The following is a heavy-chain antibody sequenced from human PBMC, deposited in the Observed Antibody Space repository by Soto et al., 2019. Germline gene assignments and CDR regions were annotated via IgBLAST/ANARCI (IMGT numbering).Heavy chain of an antibody. CDR2: ISSSSSYI. D-gene: IGHD3-3*01. Sequence: GGSLRLSCAASGFTFSSYSMNWVRQAPGKGLEWVSSISSSSSYIYYADSVKGRFTISRDNAKNSLYLQMNSLRAEDTAVYYCARVLASSSFFGVVPYYYYYGMDVWGQGTTVTVSS. J-gene: IGHJ6*02. CDR3: ARVLASSSFFGVVPYYYYYGMDV. V-gene: IGHV3-21*01. CDR1: GFTFSSYS.